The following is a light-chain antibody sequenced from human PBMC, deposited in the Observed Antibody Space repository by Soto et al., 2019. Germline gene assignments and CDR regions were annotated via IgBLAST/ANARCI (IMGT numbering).Light chain of an antibody. Sequence: DIVMTQSPDSLAVSLGERATINCKSSQSVLYSSNNKNYLAWYQQKPGQPPKLLIYWASTRESGVPDRFSSSGSGTDFTLTIISLQAEDVAVYYCQQYYNTLPYTFGQGTKLE. J-gene: IGKJ2*01. CDR1: QSVLYSSNNKNY. V-gene: IGKV4-1*01. CDR2: WAS. CDR3: QQYYNTLPYT.